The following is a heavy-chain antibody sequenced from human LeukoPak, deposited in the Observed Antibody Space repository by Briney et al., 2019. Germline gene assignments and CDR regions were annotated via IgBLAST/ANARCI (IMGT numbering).Heavy chain of an antibody. CDR3: ARDLLNEGNHLDY. CDR1: GGSISSGDYY. CDR2: IYYSGST. V-gene: IGHV4-30-4*01. J-gene: IGHJ4*02. Sequence: RPSETLSLTCTVSGGSISSGDYYWSWIRQPPGKGLEWIGYIYYSGSTYYNPSLKSRVTISVDTSKNQFSLKLSSVTAADTAVYYCARDLLNEGNHLDYWGQGTLVTVSS. D-gene: IGHD4-23*01.